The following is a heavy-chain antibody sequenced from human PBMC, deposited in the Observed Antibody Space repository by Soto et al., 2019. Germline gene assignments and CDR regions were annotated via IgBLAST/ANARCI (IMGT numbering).Heavy chain of an antibody. CDR2: IYYIGTT. CDR3: AREEKQLSRYGGDFDY. J-gene: IGHJ4*02. D-gene: IGHD3-16*01. V-gene: IGHV4-61*01. Sequence: QVQLQESGPGLVKPSETLSLTCSVSDGSVNTGNYYWSWIRQPPGKGLEWIGHIYYIGTTNYNPSVKSRVTISVDTSTNQFSLKVASVTAADTAVYFCAREEKQLSRYGGDFDYWGQGILVTVSS. CDR1: DGSVNTGNYY.